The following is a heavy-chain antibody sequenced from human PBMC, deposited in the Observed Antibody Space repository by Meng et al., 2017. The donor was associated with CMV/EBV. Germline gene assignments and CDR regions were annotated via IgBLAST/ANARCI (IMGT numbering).Heavy chain of an antibody. V-gene: IGHV3-30*02. CDR3: ATCPITMIVVVTDY. J-gene: IGHJ4*02. CDR1: GFTFSSYV. D-gene: IGHD3-22*01. CDR2: IRYDGSNK. Sequence: GESLKISCAASGFTFSSYVMHWVRQAPGKGLEWVAFIRYDGSNKYYADSVKGRFTISRDNSKNTLYLQMNSRRAEDTAVYYCATCPITMIVVVTDYWGQGTLVTVSS.